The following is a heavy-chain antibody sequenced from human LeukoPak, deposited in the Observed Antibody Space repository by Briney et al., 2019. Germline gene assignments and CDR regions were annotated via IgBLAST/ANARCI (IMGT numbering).Heavy chain of an antibody. D-gene: IGHD3-3*01. V-gene: IGHV3-23*01. CDR2: ISGSGGST. J-gene: IGHJ3*02. Sequence: GGSLRLSCAASGFTFSSYSMNWVRQAPGKGLEWVSAISGSGGSTYYADSVKGRFTISRDNSKNTLYLQMNSLRAEDTAVYYCAKDYDFWSGYQGDAFDIWGQGTMVTVSS. CDR1: GFTFSSYS. CDR3: AKDYDFWSGYQGDAFDI.